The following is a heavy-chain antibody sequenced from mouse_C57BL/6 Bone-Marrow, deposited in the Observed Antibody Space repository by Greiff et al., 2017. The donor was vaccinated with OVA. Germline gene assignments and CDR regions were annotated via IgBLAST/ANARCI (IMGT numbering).Heavy chain of an antibody. J-gene: IGHJ2*01. CDR3: APTVVAPYFDY. Sequence: EVKLQQSGPELVKPGASVKISCKASGYTFTDYYMNWVKQSHGKSLEWIGDINPNNGGTSYNQKFKGKATLTVDKSSSTAYMELRSLTSEDSAVYYCAPTVVAPYFDYWGQGTTLTVSS. CDR1: GYTFTDYY. CDR2: INPNNGGT. D-gene: IGHD1-1*01. V-gene: IGHV1-26*01.